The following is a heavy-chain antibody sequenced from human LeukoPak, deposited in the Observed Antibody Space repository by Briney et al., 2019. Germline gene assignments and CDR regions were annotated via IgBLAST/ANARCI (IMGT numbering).Heavy chain of an antibody. CDR1: DASISSSYFY. Sequence: SETLSLTCTVSDASISSSYFYWSWIRQPPGKGLEWIGNVFRSGSTHYSPSLKSRVTISVDTSRKQFSLRLSAATAADTAVYYCARQRGGSWVNDYWGQGTLVTVSS. CDR3: ARQRGGSWVNDY. CDR2: VFRSGST. J-gene: IGHJ4*02. V-gene: IGHV4-39*01. D-gene: IGHD2-15*01.